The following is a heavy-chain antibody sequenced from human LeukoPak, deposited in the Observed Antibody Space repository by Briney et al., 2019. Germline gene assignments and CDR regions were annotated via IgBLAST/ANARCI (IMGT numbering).Heavy chain of an antibody. CDR1: GGSFSGYY. J-gene: IGHJ4*02. D-gene: IGHD6-19*01. CDR3: ASERRYSSGRWDYYFDY. CDR2: INHSGGT. V-gene: IGHV4-34*01. Sequence: PSETLSLTCAVYGGSFSGYYWSWIRQPPGQGLEWIGEINHSGGTNYNPSLKSRVTISVDTPKNQFSLRLSSVTAADTAVYYCASERRYSSGRWDYYFDYWGQGTLVTVSS.